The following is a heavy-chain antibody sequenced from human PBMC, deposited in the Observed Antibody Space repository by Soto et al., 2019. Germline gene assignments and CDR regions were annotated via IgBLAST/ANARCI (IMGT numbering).Heavy chain of an antibody. CDR2: IYHSGST. D-gene: IGHD6-13*01. CDR3: ARGGIAAPKNWFDP. J-gene: IGHJ5*02. Sequence: SETLSLTCAVSGGSISSGGYSWSWIRQPPGKGLEWIGYIYHSGSTYYNPSLKGRVTISVDRSKNQFSLKLSSVTAADTAVYYCARGGIAAPKNWFDPWGQGTLVTVSS. CDR1: GGSISSGGYS. V-gene: IGHV4-30-2*01.